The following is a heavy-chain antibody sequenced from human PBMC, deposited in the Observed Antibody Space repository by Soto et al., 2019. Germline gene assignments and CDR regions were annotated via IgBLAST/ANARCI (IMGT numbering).Heavy chain of an antibody. V-gene: IGHV4-31*03. CDR2: IYHSGST. CDR1: GDSISRGGYY. Sequence: QVQLQESGPGLVKPSQTLSLSCTVSGDSISRGGYYWNWIRQPPRKGLEWIGYIYHSGSTNYNPSLKSRVTIAVDTSKNQSSLEFTNVTAAATAVYYGVGDGAGAYGRGWFGPWGQGILVTVSS. J-gene: IGHJ5*02. D-gene: IGHD2-21*01. CDR3: VGDGAGAYGRGWFGP.